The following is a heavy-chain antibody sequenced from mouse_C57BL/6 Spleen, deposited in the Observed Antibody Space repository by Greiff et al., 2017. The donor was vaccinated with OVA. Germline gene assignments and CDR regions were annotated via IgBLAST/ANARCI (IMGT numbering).Heavy chain of an antibody. V-gene: IGHV1-72*01. Sequence: QVQLKQPGAELVKPGASVKLSCKASGYTFTSYWMHWVKQRPGRGLEWIGRIDPNSGGTKYNEKFKSKATLTVDKPSSTAYMQLSSLTSEDSAVYYCAREGSFYDYENYYAMDYWGQGTSVTVSS. D-gene: IGHD2-4*01. CDR2: IDPNSGGT. CDR3: AREGSFYDYENYYAMDY. CDR1: GYTFTSYW. J-gene: IGHJ4*01.